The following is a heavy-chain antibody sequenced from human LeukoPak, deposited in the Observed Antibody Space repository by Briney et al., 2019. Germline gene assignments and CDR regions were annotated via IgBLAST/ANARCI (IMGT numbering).Heavy chain of an antibody. D-gene: IGHD3-10*01. CDR1: GGTFSGYY. Sequence: SGTLSLTCAVSGGTFSGYYLSWIRQPPEKGLEWIGEINHSGSTNYNPTLKSGDIISVETYKKKYPLTLRYVPAADTPVFYCAGFNLVVHGVIIGGFYFDYWGQGTLVTVSS. V-gene: IGHV4-34*08. CDR2: INHSGST. CDR3: AGFNLVVHGVIIGGFYFDY. J-gene: IGHJ4*02.